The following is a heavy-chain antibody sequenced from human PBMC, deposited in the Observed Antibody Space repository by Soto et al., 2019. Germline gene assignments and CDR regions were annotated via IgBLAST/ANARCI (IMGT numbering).Heavy chain of an antibody. J-gene: IGHJ4*02. CDR1: GGSISSGGYY. V-gene: IGHV4-31*03. CDR2: IYYSGST. D-gene: IGHD6-19*01. Sequence: SETLSLTCTVSGGSISSGGYYWSWIRQHPGKGLEWIGYIYYSGSTYYNPSLKSRVTISVDTSKNQFSLKLSSVTAADTAVYYCASEWLIRYYLDYWGQGTLVTVS. CDR3: ASEWLIRYYLDY.